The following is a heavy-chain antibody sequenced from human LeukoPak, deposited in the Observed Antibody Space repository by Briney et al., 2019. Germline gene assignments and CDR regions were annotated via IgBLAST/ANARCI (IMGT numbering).Heavy chain of an antibody. Sequence: GGSLRLSCAASGFTFSDYYMSWIRQAPGKGLEWVSYISSSGSTIYYADSVKGRFTISRDNAKNSLYLRMNSLRAEDTAVYYCARGNTDLLXDWFDPWGQGTLVTVSS. V-gene: IGHV3-11*01. CDR2: ISSSGSTI. CDR3: ARGNTDLLXDWFDP. D-gene: IGHD5-18*01. J-gene: IGHJ5*02. CDR1: GFTFSDYY.